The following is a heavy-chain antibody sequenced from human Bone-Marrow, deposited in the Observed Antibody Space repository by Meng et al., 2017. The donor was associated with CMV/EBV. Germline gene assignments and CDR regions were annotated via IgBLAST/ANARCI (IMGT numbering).Heavy chain of an antibody. Sequence: SETLSLTCAISGDSVSSNSAAWNWIRQSPSRGLEWLGRTYYRSKWYNDYAVSVKSRITINPDTSKNQFSLQLNSVTPGDTAVYYCARAVAVAGRGYWFDPWGQGTLVTVSS. D-gene: IGHD6-19*01. CDR2: TYYRSKWYN. V-gene: IGHV6-1*01. J-gene: IGHJ5*02. CDR3: ARAVAVAGRGYWFDP. CDR1: GDSVSSNSAA.